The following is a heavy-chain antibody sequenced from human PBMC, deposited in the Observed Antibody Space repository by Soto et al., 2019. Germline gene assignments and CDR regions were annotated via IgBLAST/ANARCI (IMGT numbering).Heavy chain of an antibody. CDR2: IYYSGSA. Sequence: PSETLSLTCTVSGGSISTYYWSWIRQPPEKGLEWIGYIYYSGSANYNPSLKSRVTISVDTSKNQFSLKLSSVTAADTAVCYCASTVTTSTFDYWGQGTLVTVSS. CDR1: GGSISTYY. CDR3: ASTVTTSTFDY. V-gene: IGHV4-59*08. J-gene: IGHJ4*02. D-gene: IGHD4-17*01.